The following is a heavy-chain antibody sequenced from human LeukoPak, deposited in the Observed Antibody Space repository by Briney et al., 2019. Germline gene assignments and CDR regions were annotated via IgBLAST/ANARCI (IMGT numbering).Heavy chain of an antibody. CDR3: ARDETSIAAPFDY. D-gene: IGHD6-6*01. J-gene: IGHJ4*02. V-gene: IGHV3-20*04. Sequence: GGSLRLSCAASGFTFGDCGMSWVRQAPGKGLEWVCGINWDGGSPRYADSVKGRFTISRDNAKNTLYLQMDSLRAEDTALYYCARDETSIAAPFDYWGQGTLVTVSS. CDR2: INWDGGSP. CDR1: GFTFGDCG.